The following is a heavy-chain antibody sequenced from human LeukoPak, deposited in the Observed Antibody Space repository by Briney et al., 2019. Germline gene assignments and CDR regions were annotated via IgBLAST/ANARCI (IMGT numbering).Heavy chain of an antibody. Sequence: AASVKVSCTASGYTFTSNYIHWVRQAPGQGLEWMGMIYPRDGSTSYAQKFQGRVTVTRDTSTSTVHIELSGLRSEDTAVYYCARDQEGFDYWGQGTLVTVPS. J-gene: IGHJ4*02. V-gene: IGHV1-46*01. CDR2: IYPRDGST. CDR3: ARDQEGFDY. CDR1: GYTFTSNY.